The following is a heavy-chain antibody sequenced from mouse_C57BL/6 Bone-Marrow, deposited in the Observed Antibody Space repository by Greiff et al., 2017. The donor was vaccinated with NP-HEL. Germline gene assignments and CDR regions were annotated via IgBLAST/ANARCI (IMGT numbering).Heavy chain of an antibody. Sequence: VHLVESGAELVKPGASVKISCKASGYTFTDYYINWVKQRPGQGLEWIGKIGPGSGSTYYNEKFKGKATLTADKSSSTAYMQLSSLTSEDSAVYFCANTPFITTVVEKNYYAMDYWGQGTSVTVSS. J-gene: IGHJ4*01. CDR3: ANTPFITTVVEKNYYAMDY. CDR2: IGPGSGST. V-gene: IGHV1-77*01. CDR1: GYTFTDYY. D-gene: IGHD1-1*01.